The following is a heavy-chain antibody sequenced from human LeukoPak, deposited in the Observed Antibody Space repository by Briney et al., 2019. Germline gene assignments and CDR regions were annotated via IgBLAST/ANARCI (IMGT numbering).Heavy chain of an antibody. CDR1: GYTFTSYA. CDR2: INTNTGNP. D-gene: IGHD1-26*01. V-gene: IGHV7-4-1*02. Sequence: ASVKVSCKAFGYTFTSYAMNWVRQAPGQGLEWMGWINTNTGNPTYAQGFTGRFVFSLDTSVSTAYLQISSLKAEDTALYYCARPGAGGELPFDYWGQGTLVTVSS. CDR3: ARPGAGGELPFDY. J-gene: IGHJ4*02.